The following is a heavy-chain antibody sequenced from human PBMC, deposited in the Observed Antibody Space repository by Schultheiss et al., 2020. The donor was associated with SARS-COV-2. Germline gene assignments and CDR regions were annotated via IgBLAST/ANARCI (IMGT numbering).Heavy chain of an antibody. Sequence: GESLKISCAASGFTFSTYAMHWVRQAPGKGLVWVSRINSDGSSTSYADSVKGRSTMSRDNAKNSVVLEVDNLRVEDTGIYYCVREFRRTWLDYWGQGTLVTVSS. J-gene: IGHJ4*02. CDR3: VREFRRTWLDY. V-gene: IGHV3-74*01. CDR2: INSDGSST. CDR1: GFTFSTYA. D-gene: IGHD3-22*01.